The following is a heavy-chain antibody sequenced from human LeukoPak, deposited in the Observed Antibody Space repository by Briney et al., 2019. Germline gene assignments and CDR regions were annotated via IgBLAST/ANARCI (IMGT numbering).Heavy chain of an antibody. CDR2: MNPNSGGT. V-gene: IGHV1-2*02. CDR1: GYTFTGYY. J-gene: IGHJ3*02. CDR3: ARVATPYYYDSSGYDTGLGAFDI. D-gene: IGHD3-22*01. Sequence: ASVKVSCKASGYTFTGYYMHWVRQAPGQGLEWMGWMNPNSGGTNYAQKFQGRVTMTRDTSISTAYMELRRLRSDDTAVYYCARVATPYYYDSSGYDTGLGAFDIWGQGTMVTVSS.